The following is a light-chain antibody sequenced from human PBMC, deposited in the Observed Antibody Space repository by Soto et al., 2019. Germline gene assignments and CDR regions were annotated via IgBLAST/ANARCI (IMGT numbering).Light chain of an antibody. V-gene: IGKV1-6*01. CDR2: GAS. Sequence: AIPLTQSPSSLSASVGDRVSITCRASQGIRNDLGWYQHKPGKAPKLLIHGASSLQSGVPSRFSGSASGTEFTLTISSLQTEDLASYYCLQDHSYPWTFGQGTKVEI. CDR3: LQDHSYPWT. CDR1: QGIRND. J-gene: IGKJ1*01.